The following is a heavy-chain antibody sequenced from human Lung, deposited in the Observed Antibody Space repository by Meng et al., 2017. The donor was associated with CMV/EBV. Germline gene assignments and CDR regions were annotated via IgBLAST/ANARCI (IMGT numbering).Heavy chain of an antibody. V-gene: IGHV3-23*01. J-gene: IGHJ2*01. D-gene: IGHD3-10*01. CDR2: NRATGSNH. Sequence: FAGWTMSWDRRAPGRALGWVTGNRATGSNHFYPETMKGRFAVSGDNNKNTLYLQVNSLRAEDTALYYCAKDGDFGSGRLRLGYFDLWGRGTLVTVSS. CDR3: AKDGDFGSGRLRLGYFDL. CDR1: FAGWT.